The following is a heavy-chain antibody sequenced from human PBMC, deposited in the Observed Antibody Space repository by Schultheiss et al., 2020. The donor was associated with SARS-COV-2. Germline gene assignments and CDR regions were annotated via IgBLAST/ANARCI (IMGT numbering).Heavy chain of an antibody. CDR1: GGSFSGYY. CDR2: INHSGST. J-gene: IGHJ5*02. V-gene: IGHV4-34*01. D-gene: IGHD3-22*01. CDR3: AISPNYYDSSGYAP. Sequence: SQTLSLTCAVYGGSFSGYYWSWIRQPPGKGLEWIGEINHSGSTNYNPSLKSRVTISVDTSKNQFSLKLSSVTAADTAVYYCAISPNYYDSSGYAPWPQGTLVTVSS.